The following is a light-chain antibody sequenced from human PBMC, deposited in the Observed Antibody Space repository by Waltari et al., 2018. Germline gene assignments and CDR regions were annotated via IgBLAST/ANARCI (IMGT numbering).Light chain of an antibody. CDR1: QGISNF. J-gene: IGKJ4*01. Sequence: DIQMTQSPSSLSASVGDTVTITCRADQGISNFLAWYQHKPGKAPKSLIFYTSRLESGVPSRFTGSKSGTDFTLTISSLQPDDFATYYCQQYHSAPLTFGGGTRVEIK. V-gene: IGKV1-16*01. CDR2: YTS. CDR3: QQYHSAPLT.